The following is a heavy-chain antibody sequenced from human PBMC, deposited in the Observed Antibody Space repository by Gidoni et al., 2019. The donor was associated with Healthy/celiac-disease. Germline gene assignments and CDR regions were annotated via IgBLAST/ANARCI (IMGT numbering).Heavy chain of an antibody. J-gene: IGHJ4*02. CDR2: ISYDGSNK. CDR3: ARDRVPYYYGSGIPY. D-gene: IGHD3-10*01. CDR1: GFTFSSYA. Sequence: QVQLVESGGGVVQPGRSLRLSCAASGFTFSSYAMHWVRQAPGKGLEWVAVISYDGSNKYYADSVKGRFTISRDNSKNTLYLQMNSLRAEDTAVYYCARDRVPYYYGSGIPYWGQGTLVTVSS. V-gene: IGHV3-30-3*01.